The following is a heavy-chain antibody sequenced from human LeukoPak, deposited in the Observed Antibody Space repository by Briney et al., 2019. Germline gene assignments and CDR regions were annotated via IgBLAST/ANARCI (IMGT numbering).Heavy chain of an antibody. CDR1: GGSISTYY. D-gene: IGHD7-27*01. CDR3: ARDGSNWGSAYYYMDV. V-gene: IGHV4-59*12. J-gene: IGHJ6*03. CDR2: IYNSGST. Sequence: SETLSLTCTDSGGSISTYYWSWIRQPPWKGLEWIGYIYNSGSTDYNPSLKSRVTLSVETSKDQFSLKLSSVTAADTAVYYCARDGSNWGSAYYYMDVWGKGTTVAVSS.